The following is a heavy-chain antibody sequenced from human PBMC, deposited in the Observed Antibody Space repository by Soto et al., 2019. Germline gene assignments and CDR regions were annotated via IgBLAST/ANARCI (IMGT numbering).Heavy chain of an antibody. D-gene: IGHD7-27*01. CDR3: AKATWGYWYSDL. CDR1: GFIFRSYG. V-gene: IGHV3-23*01. CDR2: ISGSGDSP. J-gene: IGHJ2*01. Sequence: EVQLLESGGGLVQPGGSLRLSCAASGFIFRSYGMSWVRQAPGKGLEWVSAISGSGDSPYYADSVKGRFTVSRDNSKNTLYLQMTSLRAEDTAVYYCAKATWGYWYSDLWGRGTLVTVSS.